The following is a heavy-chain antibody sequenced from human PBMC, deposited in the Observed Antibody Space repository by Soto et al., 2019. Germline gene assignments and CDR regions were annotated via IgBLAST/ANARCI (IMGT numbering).Heavy chain of an antibody. CDR2: ISSSSSYI. D-gene: IGHD5-12*01. J-gene: IGHJ6*03. CDR1: GFTFSSYS. CDR3: ARVGGYSGYDFYYYYYMDV. V-gene: IGHV3-21*01. Sequence: GGSLRLSCAASGFTFSSYSMNWVRQAPGKGLEWVSSISSSSSYIYYADSVKGRFPNSRDNAKNSVYLQMNSLRAEDTAVYYCARVGGYSGYDFYYYYYMDVWGKGTTVTVSS.